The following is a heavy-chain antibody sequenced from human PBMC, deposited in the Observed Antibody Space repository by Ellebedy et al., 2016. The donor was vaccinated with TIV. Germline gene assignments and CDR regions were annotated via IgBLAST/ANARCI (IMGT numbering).Heavy chain of an antibody. D-gene: IGHD4-11*01. CDR2: IIPIVGTA. CDR3: ASGRTTISTWHYYGLDV. CDR1: GDTFNSSA. Sequence: AASVKVSCKASGDTFNSSAISWVRQAPGQGLEWMGGIIPIVGTANYAQKFQGRVTITADESTSTAYMELSSLRSEDTAVYYCASGRTTISTWHYYGLDVWGQGTTVTVSS. V-gene: IGHV1-69*13. J-gene: IGHJ6*02.